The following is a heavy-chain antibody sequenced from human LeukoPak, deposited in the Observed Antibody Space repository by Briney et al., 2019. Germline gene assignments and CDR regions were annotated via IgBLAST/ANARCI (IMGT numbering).Heavy chain of an antibody. D-gene: IGHD1-26*01. J-gene: IGHJ4*02. Sequence: GGSLRLSCAASGFTFSGYWMHWVRQAPGRGLVWVSRIYTDGSRTNYADPVWGRFTISRDNAKNTLYLQLDSLRAEDTAVYYCARGDHVGYFLDYWGQGTLVTVSS. CDR1: GFTFSGYW. V-gene: IGHV3-74*01. CDR3: ARGDHVGYFLDY. CDR2: IYTDGSRT.